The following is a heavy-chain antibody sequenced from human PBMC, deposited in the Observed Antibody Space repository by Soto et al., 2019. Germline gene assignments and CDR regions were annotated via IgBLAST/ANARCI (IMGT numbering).Heavy chain of an antibody. V-gene: IGHV1-8*01. D-gene: IGHD3-10*01. Sequence: ASVKVSCKASGYTFTSYDINWVRQATGQGLEWMGWMNPNSGNTGYAQKFQGRVTMTRNTSISTAYMELSSLRSEDTAVYYCAVNGRPYYYGSAIWSDYMDVWGKGTTVTVSS. CDR2: MNPNSGNT. CDR1: GYTFTSYD. J-gene: IGHJ6*03. CDR3: AVNGRPYYYGSAIWSDYMDV.